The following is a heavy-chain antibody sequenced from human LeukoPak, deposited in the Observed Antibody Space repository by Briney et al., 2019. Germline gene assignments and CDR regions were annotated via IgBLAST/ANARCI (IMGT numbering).Heavy chain of an antibody. CDR3: AKDQSGGQLDSAPDKFDC. CDR1: GFTFNSYS. Sequence: PGGSLRLSCAAFGFTFNSYSMNWVRQAPGKGLEWVSAISGSGGNTYYADSVKGRFTISRDNSKNTLYLQMNSLRAEDTAVYYCAKDQSGGQLDSAPDKFDCWGQGTLVTVSS. V-gene: IGHV3-23*01. D-gene: IGHD3/OR15-3a*01. CDR2: ISGSGGNT. J-gene: IGHJ4*02.